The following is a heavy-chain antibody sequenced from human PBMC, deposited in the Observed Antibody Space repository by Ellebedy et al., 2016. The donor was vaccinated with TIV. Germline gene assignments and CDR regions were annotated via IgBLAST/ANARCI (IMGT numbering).Heavy chain of an antibody. CDR3: ARDRERGYGSGSYYNNLRGAFDI. CDR2: IYHSGST. Sequence: SETLSLXXAVSGGSISSSNWWSWVRQPPGKGLEWIGEIYHSGSTNYNPSLKSRVTISVDKSKNQFSLKLSSVTAADTAVYYCARDRERGYGSGSYYNNLRGAFDIWGQGTMVTVSS. V-gene: IGHV4-4*02. CDR1: GGSISSSNW. D-gene: IGHD3-10*01. J-gene: IGHJ3*02.